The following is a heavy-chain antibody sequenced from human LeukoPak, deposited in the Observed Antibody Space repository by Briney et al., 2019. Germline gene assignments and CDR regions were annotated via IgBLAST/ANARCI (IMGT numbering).Heavy chain of an antibody. Sequence: SETLSLTCTVSGGSISSSSYYWGWIRQPPGKGLEWIGSIYYSGSTYYNPSLKSRVTISVDTSKNQFSLKLSSVTAADTAVYYCARDLSGDHYYYYYYMDVWGKGTTVTVSS. J-gene: IGHJ6*03. CDR2: IYYSGST. V-gene: IGHV4-39*07. CDR1: GGSISSSSYY. D-gene: IGHD7-27*01. CDR3: ARDLSGDHYYYYYYMDV.